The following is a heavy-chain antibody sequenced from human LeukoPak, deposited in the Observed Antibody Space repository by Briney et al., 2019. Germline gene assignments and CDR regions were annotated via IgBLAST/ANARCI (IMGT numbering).Heavy chain of an antibody. J-gene: IGHJ5*02. CDR1: GYTFTSYG. V-gene: IGHV1-18*01. D-gene: IGHD2-2*01. CDR2: ISACNGNT. CDR3: ARSLYCSSTSCRYNWFDP. Sequence: ASVKVSCKASGYTFTSYGISWVRQAPGQGLEWMGWISACNGNTNYAQKLQGRVTMTTDTSTSTAYMELRSLRSDDTAVYYCARSLYCSSTSCRYNWFDPWGQGTLVTVSS.